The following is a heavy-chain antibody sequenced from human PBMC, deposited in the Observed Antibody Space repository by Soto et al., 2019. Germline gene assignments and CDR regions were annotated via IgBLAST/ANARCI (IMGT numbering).Heavy chain of an antibody. J-gene: IGHJ5*02. V-gene: IGHV4-34*01. D-gene: IGHD6-13*01. CDR2: INDSGST. CDR3: ARGRRQQLVRSKFDWFDP. CDR1: GGPLSSYH. Sequence: PSETLSLTCAVYGGPLSSYHYDWIRQSPGKGLEWIGEINDSGSTNYNPSLKSRVTISVDKSKNQFSLRLNSVTAADTAVYYCARGRRQQLVRSKFDWFDPWGQGILVTVSS.